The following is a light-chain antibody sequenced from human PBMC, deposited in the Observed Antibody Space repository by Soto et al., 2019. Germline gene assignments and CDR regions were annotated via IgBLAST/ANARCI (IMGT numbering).Light chain of an antibody. CDR3: SSYTNRTTLYV. V-gene: IGLV2-14*01. J-gene: IGLJ1*01. CDR1: SSDVGSYNY. Sequence: QSVLTQPASVSGSPGQSITISCTGTSSDVGSYNYVSWYQLHPGKAPKLMIYEVSNRPSGVSNRFSGSKSGGTASLTISGLQAEDEADYYCSSYTNRTTLYVFGTGTKVTVL. CDR2: EVS.